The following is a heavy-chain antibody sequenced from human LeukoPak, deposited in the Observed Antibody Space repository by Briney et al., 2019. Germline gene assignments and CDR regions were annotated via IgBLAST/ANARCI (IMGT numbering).Heavy chain of an antibody. Sequence: GASVKVSCKPSGYTFTGYYMHWVRQAPGQGLEWMGIINPSGGSTSYAQKFQGRVTMTRDMSTSTVYMELSSLRSEDTAVYYCAREVGRYSGSYGGYFQHWGQGTLVTVSS. V-gene: IGHV1-46*01. CDR3: AREVGRYSGSYGGYFQH. CDR2: INPSGGST. J-gene: IGHJ1*01. D-gene: IGHD1-26*01. CDR1: GYTFTGYY.